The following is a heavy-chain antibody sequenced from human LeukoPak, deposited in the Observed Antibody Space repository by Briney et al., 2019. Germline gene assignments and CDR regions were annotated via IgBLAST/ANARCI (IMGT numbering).Heavy chain of an antibody. CDR3: ARARERLRGAFDI. V-gene: IGHV3-48*03. D-gene: IGHD3-10*01. CDR2: ISSSVSTI. J-gene: IGHJ3*02. CDR1: RFTLSSYE. Sequence: GGSLRLSCAPSRFTLSSYEMNWVRQAPGEGLEWVSYISSSVSTIYYADSVKGGFTISRDNAKNSLYLQMNSLRAEDTAVYYCARARERLRGAFDIWGQGTMVTVSS.